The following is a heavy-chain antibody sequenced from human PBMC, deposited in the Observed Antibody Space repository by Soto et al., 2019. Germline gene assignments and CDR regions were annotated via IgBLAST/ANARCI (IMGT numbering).Heavy chain of an antibody. J-gene: IGHJ6*02. Sequence: PSETLSLTCAVYGGSFSCYYWSWIRQPPGKGLEWIGEINHSGSTNYNPSLKSRVTISVDTSKNQFSLKLSSVTAADTAVYYCARGHDSSGYYYGRSYYYYGMDVWGQGTTVTVSS. CDR2: INHSGST. D-gene: IGHD3-22*01. CDR3: ARGHDSSGYYYGRSYYYYGMDV. CDR1: GGSFSCYY. V-gene: IGHV4-34*01.